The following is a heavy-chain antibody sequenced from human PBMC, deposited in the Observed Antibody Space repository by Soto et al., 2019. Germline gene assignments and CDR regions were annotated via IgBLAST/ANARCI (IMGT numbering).Heavy chain of an antibody. CDR1: GDSISSADYY. CDR3: ARVVVVAVVDWYFDL. CDR2: IYYSGST. J-gene: IGHJ2*01. V-gene: IGHV4-30-4*01. D-gene: IGHD2-2*01. Sequence: QVQLQESGPGLVKPSQTLSLTCTVSGDSISSADYYWSWIRQPPGKGLEWIGYIYYSGSTFYNPSIKGRVTISVDTSKNQFSLNLNSVTAADTAVYYCARVVVVAVVDWYFDLWGRGTLVTVSS.